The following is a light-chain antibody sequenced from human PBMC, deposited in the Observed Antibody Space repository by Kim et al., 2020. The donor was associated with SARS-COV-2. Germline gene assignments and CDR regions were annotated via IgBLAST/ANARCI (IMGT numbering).Light chain of an antibody. Sequence: SPGNRGTRACRASQPVIDNSVAWYQHKPGQAPRLLIYSASSRARGVPDRFRGSGSGTDFTLTIDRLEPEDFAVYYCQIYNMSPPNSFGQGTKLEIK. CDR1: QPVIDNS. J-gene: IGKJ2*01. CDR2: SAS. V-gene: IGKV3-20*01. CDR3: QIYNMSPPNS.